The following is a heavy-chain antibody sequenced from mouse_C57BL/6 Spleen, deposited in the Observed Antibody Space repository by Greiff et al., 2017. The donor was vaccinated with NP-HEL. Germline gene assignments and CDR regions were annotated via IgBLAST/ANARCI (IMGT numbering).Heavy chain of an antibody. D-gene: IGHD1-1*01. J-gene: IGHJ3*01. CDR3: ARSITTEEGFAY. Sequence: QVHVKQSGAELVKPGASVKMSCTASGYTFTSYWITWVKQRPGQGLEWIGDIYPGSGGTNYNEKFQSKATLTVDTSSSTAYRQLSSRTSEDSAVYYCARSITTEEGFAYWGQGTLVTVSA. CDR2: IYPGSGGT. V-gene: IGHV1-55*01. CDR1: GYTFTSYW.